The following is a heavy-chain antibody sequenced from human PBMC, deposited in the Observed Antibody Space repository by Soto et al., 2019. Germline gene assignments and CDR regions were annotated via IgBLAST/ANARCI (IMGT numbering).Heavy chain of an antibody. J-gene: IGHJ3*01. CDR3: ARATSRGSGYGVDD. D-gene: IGHD6-25*01. V-gene: IGHV3-53*01. CDR2: IYIDGST. CDR1: GFTVSSNY. Sequence: GGSLRLSCAASGFTVSSNYMSCVRQAPGKVLEWVSVIYIDGSTYYADSGKVRFTIARDNSKNTLYLQRNSLRAEDTAEKYGARATSRGSGYGVDDWGQGTMVTVSS.